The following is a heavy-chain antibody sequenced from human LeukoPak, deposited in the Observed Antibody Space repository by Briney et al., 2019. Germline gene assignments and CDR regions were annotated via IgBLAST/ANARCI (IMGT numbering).Heavy chain of an antibody. CDR2: INYSGST. Sequence: SETLALTWSVSSATLCSYYCSCNRQHPGEGLEWIGYINYSGSTYYNPSLKSRVTISVDTSTNQFSLELNSVTAADTAVYHCARTYSDIVSVSTLDFFHCWGRGDLFTVSS. D-gene: IGHD3-9*01. CDR3: ARTYSDIVSVSTLDFFHC. V-gene: IGHV4-31*02. CDR1: SATLCSYY. J-gene: IGHJ4*02.